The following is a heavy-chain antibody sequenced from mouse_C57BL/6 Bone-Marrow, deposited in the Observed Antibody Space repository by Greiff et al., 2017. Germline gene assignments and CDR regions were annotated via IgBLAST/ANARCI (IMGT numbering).Heavy chain of an antibody. V-gene: IGHV1-55*01. J-gene: IGHJ1*03. CDR1: GYTFTSYW. D-gene: IGHD2-5*01. Sequence: QVQLQQPGAELVKPGASVKMSCKASGYTFTSYWITWVKQRPGQGLEWIGDIYPGSGSTNYNEKFKSKATLTLDTSSSTAYMQHSSLTSEDSAVYYSARPYYSNYWYFDVWGTGTTVTVSS. CDR3: ARPYYSNYWYFDV. CDR2: IYPGSGST.